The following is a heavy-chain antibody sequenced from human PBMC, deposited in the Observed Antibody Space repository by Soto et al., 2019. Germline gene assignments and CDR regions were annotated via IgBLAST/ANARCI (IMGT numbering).Heavy chain of an antibody. D-gene: IGHD6-13*01. V-gene: IGHV3-30-3*01. CDR2: ISYDGSNK. Sequence: GGSLRLSCAASGFTFSSYAMHWVRQAPGKGLEWVAVISYDGSNKYYADSVKGRFTISRDNSKNTLYLQMNSLRAEDTAVYYCARGRQGSSSWYAGGFDPWGQGTLVTVSS. J-gene: IGHJ5*02. CDR1: GFTFSSYA. CDR3: ARGRQGSSSWYAGGFDP.